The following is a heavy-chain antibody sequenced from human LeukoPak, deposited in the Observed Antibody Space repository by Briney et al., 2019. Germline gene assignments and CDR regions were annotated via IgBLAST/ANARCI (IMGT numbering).Heavy chain of an antibody. CDR2: YDPEDDER. CDR1: GHTLRDLS. J-gene: IGHJ5*02. CDR3: ARWGYYYGSGSTKPYTAKTKRYNWFDP. Sequence: ASVKVSCKAFGHTLRDLSIHWVRQAPGKGLEWMGGYDPEDDERIYSEKFLGRVTVTEDTSTDTAYMELTSLRSEDTAVYYCARWGYYYGSGSTKPYTAKTKRYNWFDPWGQGTLVTVSS. V-gene: IGHV1-24*01. D-gene: IGHD3-10*01.